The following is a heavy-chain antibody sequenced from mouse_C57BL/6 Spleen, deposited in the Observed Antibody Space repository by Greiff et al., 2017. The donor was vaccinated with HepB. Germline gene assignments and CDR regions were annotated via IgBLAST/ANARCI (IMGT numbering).Heavy chain of an antibody. D-gene: IGHD2-10*02. Sequence: QVQLKESGAELVKPGASVKISCKASGYAFSSYWMNWVKQRPGKGLEWIGQIYPGDGDTNYNGKFKGKATLTADKSSSTAYMQLSSLTSEDSAVYFCARDSGYGNYWYFDVWGTGTTVTVSS. CDR2: IYPGDGDT. V-gene: IGHV1-80*01. J-gene: IGHJ1*03. CDR3: ARDSGYGNYWYFDV. CDR1: GYAFSSYW.